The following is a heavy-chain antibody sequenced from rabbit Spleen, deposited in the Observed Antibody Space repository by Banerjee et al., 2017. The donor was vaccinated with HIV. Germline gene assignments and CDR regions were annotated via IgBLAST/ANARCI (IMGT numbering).Heavy chain of an antibody. CDR3: ARDLTGVIGWNFGW. Sequence: QSLEESGGDLVKPGASLTLTCTASGFSFSSSYWMCWVRQAPGKGLEWITCIYGGSSSKTYYASWVNGRFTISKASSTTVTLQMTSLTAADTATYFCARDLTGVIGWNFGWWGQGTLVTVS. D-gene: IGHD4-1*01. CDR2: IYGGSSSKT. CDR1: GFSFSSSYW. J-gene: IGHJ3*01. V-gene: IGHV1S40*01.